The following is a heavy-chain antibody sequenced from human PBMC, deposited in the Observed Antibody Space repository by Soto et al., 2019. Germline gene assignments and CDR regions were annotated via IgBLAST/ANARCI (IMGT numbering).Heavy chain of an antibody. CDR3: ARGRIALWFGELRYYYGMDV. D-gene: IGHD3-10*01. V-gene: IGHV1-69*13. J-gene: IGHJ6*02. CDR1: RVAFSKFI. CDR2: IIRIFGTA. Sequence: GASVKVSCKASRVAFSKFIVTWVRQAPGLGLEWVGGIIRIFGTANYAQKFQGRVTITADESTSTSYMEVNNLRSEDTAVYYCARGRIALWFGELRYYYGMDVWGQGTTVTVSS.